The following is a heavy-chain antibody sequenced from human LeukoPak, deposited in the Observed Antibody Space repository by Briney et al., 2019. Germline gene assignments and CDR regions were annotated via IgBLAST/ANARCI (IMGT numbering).Heavy chain of an antibody. CDR2: IYHSGST. CDR3: ARLPLNYYDSSGYYLIDY. Sequence: SETLSLTCAVSGYSISSGYYWGWIRQTPGKGLEWIGSIYHSGSTYYNPSLKSRVTISVATSKNQFSLKLSSVTAADTAVYYCARLPLNYYDSSGYYLIDYWGQGTLVTVSS. J-gene: IGHJ4*02. CDR1: GYSISSGYY. V-gene: IGHV4-38-2*01. D-gene: IGHD3-22*01.